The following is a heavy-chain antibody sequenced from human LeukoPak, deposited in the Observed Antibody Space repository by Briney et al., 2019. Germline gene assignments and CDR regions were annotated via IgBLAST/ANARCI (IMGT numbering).Heavy chain of an antibody. CDR3: ARVGGMTTVNNAAFDI. Sequence: SETLSLTCTVSGGSISSYYWSWIRQPPGKGLVWIGYIYYSGSTNYNPSFKSRVTISIDKPKKQFSLKLISVTAADTAIYYCARVGGMTTVNNAAFDIWGQGTMVTVSS. D-gene: IGHD4-4*01. J-gene: IGHJ3*02. CDR1: GGSISSYY. V-gene: IGHV4-59*01. CDR2: IYYSGST.